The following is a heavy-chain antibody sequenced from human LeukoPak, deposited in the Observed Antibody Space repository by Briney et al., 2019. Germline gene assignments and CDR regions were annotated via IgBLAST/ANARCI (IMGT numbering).Heavy chain of an antibody. CDR3: ASGHDFGDYFHGPGYMDV. CDR2: ISSSGSTI. V-gene: IGHV3-11*01. Sequence: AVSLRRTCAAYAFTFSDYYMRRLGQAPGNEREWCSYISSSGSTIYYADSVKGRITISRDNAKNSLYLQMNSLRAEDTAVCYCASGHDFGDYFHGPGYMDVWGKGATLANSS. CDR1: AFTFSDYY. J-gene: IGHJ6*03. D-gene: IGHD4-17*01.